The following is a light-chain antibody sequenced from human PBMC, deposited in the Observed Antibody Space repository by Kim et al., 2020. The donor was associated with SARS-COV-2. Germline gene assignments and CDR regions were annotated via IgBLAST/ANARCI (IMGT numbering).Light chain of an antibody. CDR3: NSRDSSGYHWV. CDR1: SLRSYY. V-gene: IGLV3-19*01. CDR2: GES. J-gene: IGLJ3*02. Sequence: SSELTQDPAVSVALGQTVRITCQGDSLRSYYASWYQLKPGQAPVLVIFGESDRASGIPDRISGSSSGNTASLTITGAQAEDEADHYCNSRDSSGYHWVFG.